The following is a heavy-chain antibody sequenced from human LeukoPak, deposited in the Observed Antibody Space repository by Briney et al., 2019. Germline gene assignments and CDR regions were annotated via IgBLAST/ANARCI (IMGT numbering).Heavy chain of an antibody. Sequence: GESLQISCQGSGYSFTSYWIGWVRQMPGKGLEWMGTIYPGDYDTRYSPSFQGPVTISADKSISTAYLQWSSLKASDTATYYCARPGGPYSNRYYFDYWRQGTLVTVSS. CDR1: GYSFTSYW. CDR3: ARPGGPYSNRYYFDY. J-gene: IGHJ4*02. V-gene: IGHV5-51*01. CDR2: IYPGDYDT. D-gene: IGHD4-11*01.